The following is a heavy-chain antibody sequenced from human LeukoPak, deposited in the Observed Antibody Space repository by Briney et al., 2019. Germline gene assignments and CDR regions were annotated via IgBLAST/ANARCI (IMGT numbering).Heavy chain of an antibody. D-gene: IGHD6-19*01. Sequence: SETLSLTCTVSGGSINSDDSYWDWIRQTPGRGLEWIGTIYYNGRTYYNASLKSRLTISVDTSKNQFSLKLSSVTAADTAVYYCARDLQTTIGWTYYYHGMDVWGPGTTVTVSS. CDR3: ARDLQTTIGWTYYYHGMDV. J-gene: IGHJ6*02. CDR2: IYYNGRT. V-gene: IGHV4-39*07. CDR1: GGSINSDDSY.